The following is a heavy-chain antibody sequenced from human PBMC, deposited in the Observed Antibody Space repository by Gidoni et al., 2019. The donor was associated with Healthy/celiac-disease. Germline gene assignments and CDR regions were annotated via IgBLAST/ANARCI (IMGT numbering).Heavy chain of an antibody. Sequence: QVQLVQSGAEVKKPGSSVKVSCKASGGTFSSYAISWVRQAPGQGLEWMGGIIPIFGTANYAQKFQGRVTITADKSTSTAYMELSSLRSEDTAVYYCAPYYYDSSGYYHAFDIWGQGTMVTVSS. CDR2: IIPIFGTA. D-gene: IGHD3-22*01. CDR1: GGTFSSYA. CDR3: APYYYDSSGYYHAFDI. J-gene: IGHJ3*02. V-gene: IGHV1-69*06.